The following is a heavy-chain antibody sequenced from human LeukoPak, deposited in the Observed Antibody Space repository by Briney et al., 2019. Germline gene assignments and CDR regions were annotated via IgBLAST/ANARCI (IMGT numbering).Heavy chain of an antibody. V-gene: IGHV4-59*08. D-gene: IGHD2/OR15-2a*01. CDR3: AGLFYGSLDY. CDR1: GGSISSYY. Sequence: SETLSLTCTVSGGSISSYYWSWIRQPPGKGLEWIGYIYYSGSTNHNPSLKSRVTISVDTSKNQFSLKLSSVTAADTAVYYCAGLFYGSLDYWGQGTLVTVSS. CDR2: IYYSGST. J-gene: IGHJ4*02.